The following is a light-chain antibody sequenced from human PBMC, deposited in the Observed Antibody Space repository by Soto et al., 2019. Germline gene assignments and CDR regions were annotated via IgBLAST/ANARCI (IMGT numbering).Light chain of an antibody. J-gene: IGKJ4*01. CDR3: QKYGTSPLI. Sequence: EIVLTQSPGTLSLSPGERATLSCRASQSVSGSYLAWYQQKPGRAPTLLIYGASSRATDIPDRFSGSGSGKDFTLTFSRREPEDFPVYYCQKYGTSPLIFAGGPKGVIK. CDR2: GAS. V-gene: IGKV3-20*01. CDR1: QSVSGSY.